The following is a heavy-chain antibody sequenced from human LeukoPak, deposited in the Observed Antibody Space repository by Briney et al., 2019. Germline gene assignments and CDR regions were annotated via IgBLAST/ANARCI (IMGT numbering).Heavy chain of an antibody. V-gene: IGHV4-59*12. J-gene: IGHJ3*02. CDR2: VFYSGST. CDR1: GGSISSYY. CDR3: AKSNGYGLVDI. Sequence: SETLSLTCTVSGGSISSYYWSWIRQPPGKGLEWIGNVFYSGSTYYSPSLKSRVTISLDTSRNQFSLKLNSVTAADTAVYYCAKSNGYGLVDIWGQGTMVTVSS. D-gene: IGHD3-10*01.